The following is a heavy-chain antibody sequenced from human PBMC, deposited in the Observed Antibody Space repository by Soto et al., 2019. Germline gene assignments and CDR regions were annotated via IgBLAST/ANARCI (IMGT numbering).Heavy chain of an antibody. CDR1: GYTFTSYG. V-gene: IGHV1-18*01. CDR2: ISAYNGNT. CDR3: ARESAVAALDP. J-gene: IGHJ5*02. D-gene: IGHD6-19*01. Sequence: QVQLVQSGAEVKKPGASVEVSCKASGYTFTSYGISWVRQAPGEGLEWMGWISAYNGNTNYAQKLQGRVTMTTDTSTSTAYTALRSLRSDDTAVYYCARESAVAALDPWGQGTLVTVSS.